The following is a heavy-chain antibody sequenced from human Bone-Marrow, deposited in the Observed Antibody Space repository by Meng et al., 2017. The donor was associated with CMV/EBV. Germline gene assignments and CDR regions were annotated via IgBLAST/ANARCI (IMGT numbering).Heavy chain of an antibody. D-gene: IGHD3-3*01. CDR1: SNRRGGYY. CDR3: ARGVRILEWLWSDYFDY. J-gene: IGHJ4*02. V-gene: IGHV4-31*02. CDR2: IYYSGST. Sequence: SNRRGGYYWRWRRQNPGKGLEWIGYIYYSGSTYCNPTLKSRVTISVDTSKNQFALKLSSVTDADTAVYDGARGVRILEWLWSDYFDYWGQGTLVTVSS.